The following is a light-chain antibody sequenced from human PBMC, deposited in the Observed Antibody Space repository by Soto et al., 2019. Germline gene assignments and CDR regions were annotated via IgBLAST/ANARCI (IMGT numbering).Light chain of an antibody. J-gene: IGKJ4*01. V-gene: IGKV3-20*01. CDR2: GAA. CDR1: QSVSSSY. Sequence: ETVLTQSPGTMSFSPLERATLSCSPSQSVSSSYLAWYQQKPGQAPRLLIYGAASRATGIPDRFSGSGSGTDFTLTISRLEPEDFAVYFCQQYGSSPLTFGGGTEVDIK. CDR3: QQYGSSPLT.